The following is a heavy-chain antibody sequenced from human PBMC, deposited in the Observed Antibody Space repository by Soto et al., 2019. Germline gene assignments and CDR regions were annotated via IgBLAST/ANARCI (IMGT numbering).Heavy chain of an antibody. Sequence: QAHLMQSGAEVKKPGSSVKVSCKASGGTFSDYAISWVRQRPGRGLEWMGGIIPILGITSYAEKFQGRITLAADESTGTAFMDLRSLISEDTAVYYCARDPRSITGTTSSEDFQYWGPGTLVSVSS. V-gene: IGHV1-69*01. CDR2: IIPILGIT. CDR3: ARDPRSITGTTSSEDFQY. J-gene: IGHJ1*01. D-gene: IGHD1-20*01. CDR1: GGTFSDYA.